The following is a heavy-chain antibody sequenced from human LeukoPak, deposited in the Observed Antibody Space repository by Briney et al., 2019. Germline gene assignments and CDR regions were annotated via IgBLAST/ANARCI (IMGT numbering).Heavy chain of an antibody. CDR2: IYHSGST. V-gene: IGHV4-38-2*02. CDR1: GYSISSGYY. Sequence: SETLSLTCTVSGYSISSGYYWGWIRQPPGKGLEWIGSIYHSGSTYYNPSLKSRVTISVDTSKNQFSLKLSSVTAADTAVYYCARGLGGFLEWYYWGQGTLVTVSS. D-gene: IGHD3-3*01. CDR3: ARGLGGFLEWYY. J-gene: IGHJ4*02.